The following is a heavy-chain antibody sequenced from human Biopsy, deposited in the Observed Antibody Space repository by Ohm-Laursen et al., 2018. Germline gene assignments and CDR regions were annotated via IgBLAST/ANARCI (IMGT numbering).Heavy chain of an antibody. CDR3: ATKLTGYFHH. J-gene: IGHJ1*01. D-gene: IGHD3-9*01. Sequence: SVKVSCKAPGGTFSNYGVNWVRQVPGQGLEWLGGNIPILGTGNYAQKFQDRVTVAADTSTSTATMEPRSLRSDDTAVYYCATKLTGYFHHWGQGTLVIVSS. CDR2: NIPILGTG. CDR1: GGTFSNYG. V-gene: IGHV1-69*06.